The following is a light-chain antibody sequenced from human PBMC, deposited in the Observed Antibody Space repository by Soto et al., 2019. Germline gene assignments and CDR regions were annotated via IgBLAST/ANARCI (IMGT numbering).Light chain of an antibody. CDR1: QSISSH. J-gene: IGKJ4*01. Sequence: EIVMTQSPATLSVSPGERATLSCRASQSISSHLVWYQHKPGQAPRLLIYGASSRATGIPTRFSGSGSGTEFTLTIDSLQSEDFAIYFCQQYNNWPGTFGGGTKVDIK. CDR2: GAS. CDR3: QQYNNWPGT. V-gene: IGKV3-15*01.